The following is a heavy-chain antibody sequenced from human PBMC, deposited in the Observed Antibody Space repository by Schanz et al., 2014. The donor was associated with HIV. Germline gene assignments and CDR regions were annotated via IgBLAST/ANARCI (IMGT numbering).Heavy chain of an antibody. CDR2: ISGSGGHT. J-gene: IGHJ4*02. CDR3: AKGSADWQPEY. CDR1: GFSFSSYA. V-gene: IGHV3-23*01. Sequence: EVQLLESGGGLLQPGGSLRLSCAASGFSFSSYAMSWVRQAPGKGLEWVSVISGSGGHTYYADSVKGRFTISRDNSKSTLYLQMNSLRVEDTAIYFCAKGSADWQPEYWGQGTLVTVSS. D-gene: IGHD3-9*01.